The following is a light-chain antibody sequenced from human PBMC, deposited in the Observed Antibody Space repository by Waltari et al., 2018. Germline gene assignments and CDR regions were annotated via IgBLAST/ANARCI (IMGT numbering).Light chain of an antibody. J-gene: IGLJ1*01. CDR2: EGS. V-gene: IGLV2-23*01. Sequence: QSALTQPASVSGSPGQSITISCTGTSSDVGTYNLAPWYQQHPGKAPRLIIYEGSKRPSGVSHRFSGSKSGNTASLTISGLQAEDEADYYCCSYAGSSTYVFGTGTKVTVL. CDR3: CSYAGSSTYV. CDR1: SSDVGTYNL.